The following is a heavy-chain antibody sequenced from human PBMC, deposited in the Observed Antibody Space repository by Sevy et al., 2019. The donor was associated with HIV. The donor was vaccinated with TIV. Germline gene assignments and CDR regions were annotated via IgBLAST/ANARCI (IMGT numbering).Heavy chain of an antibody. D-gene: IGHD3-10*01. V-gene: IGHV1-46*01. CDR1: GYTFTSYY. Sequence: ASVKVSCKASGYTFTSYYMHWVRQAPGQGLEWMGIINPSGGSTSYAQKFQGRVTMTRDTSTSTVYMELSSLRSEDTTVYYCARCEGVLWFGESLQLALWGQGTLVTVSS. J-gene: IGHJ4*02. CDR3: ARCEGVLWFGESLQLAL. CDR2: INPSGGST.